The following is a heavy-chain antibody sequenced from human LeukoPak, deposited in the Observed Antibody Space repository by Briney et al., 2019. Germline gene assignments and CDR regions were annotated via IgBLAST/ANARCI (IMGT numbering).Heavy chain of an antibody. CDR3: ARALEFSGSYFFDY. V-gene: IGHV4-59*01. Sequence: SETPSLTCTVSGGSISSYYWSWIRQPPGKGLEWIGYIYYSGSTNYNPSLKSRVTISVDTSKNQFSLKLSSVTAADTAVYYCARALEFSGSYFFDYWGQGTLVTVSS. CDR2: IYYSGST. J-gene: IGHJ4*02. CDR1: GGSISSYY. D-gene: IGHD1-26*01.